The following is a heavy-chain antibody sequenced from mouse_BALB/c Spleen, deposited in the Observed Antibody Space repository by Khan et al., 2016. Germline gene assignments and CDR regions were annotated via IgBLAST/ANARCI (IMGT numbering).Heavy chain of an antibody. J-gene: IGHJ3*01. CDR2: IRNKANGYTT. CDR3: ARDEPYDAWFAY. CDR1: GFTFTDYY. D-gene: IGHD2-12*01. V-gene: IGHV7-3*02. Sequence: VQLKVSGGGLVQPGGSLRLSCATSGFTFTDYYMSWVRQPPGKALEWLGFIRNKANGYTTEYSASVKGWFTISRDNSQSILYLQMNTLRAEDSATYYCARDEPYDAWFAYWGQGTLVTVSA.